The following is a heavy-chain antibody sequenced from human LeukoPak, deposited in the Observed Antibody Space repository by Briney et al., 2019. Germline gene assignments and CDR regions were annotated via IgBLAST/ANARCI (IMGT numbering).Heavy chain of an antibody. D-gene: IGHD3-22*01. V-gene: IGHV1-18*01. J-gene: IGHJ4*02. Sequence: ASVKVSCKASGYTFTSYGISWVRQAPGQGLEWMGWISAYNGNTNYAQKLQGRVTMTTDTSTSTAYMELRSLRSDDTAVYYCARDSKYYYDSSGYYPVDYWGQGTLVTVSS. CDR1: GYTFTSYG. CDR3: ARDSKYYYDSSGYYPVDY. CDR2: ISAYNGNT.